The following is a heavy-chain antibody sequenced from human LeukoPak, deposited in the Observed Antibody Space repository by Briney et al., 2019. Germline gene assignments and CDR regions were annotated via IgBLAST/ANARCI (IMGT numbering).Heavy chain of an antibody. J-gene: IGHJ4*02. CDR2: IYYSGST. V-gene: IGHV4-59*01. CDR3: ARTTGYSSSWHDY. CDR1: GGSISSYY. D-gene: IGHD6-13*01. Sequence: SETLSLTCTVSGGSISSYYWNWIRQPPGKGLEWIGYIYYSGSTSYNPSLKSRVTMSLDTSKNQFSLKLSSVTAADTAVYYCARTTGYSSSWHDYWGQGILVTISS.